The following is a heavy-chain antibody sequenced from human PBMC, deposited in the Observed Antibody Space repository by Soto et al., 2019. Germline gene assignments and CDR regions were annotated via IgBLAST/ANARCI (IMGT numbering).Heavy chain of an antibody. V-gene: IGHV4-59*01. CDR1: GGSISSYY. CDR2: IYYSGST. CDR3: ARLAVAGYYFDY. D-gene: IGHD6-19*01. Sequence: SETLSLTCTVSGGSISSYYWSWIRQPPGKGLEWIGYIYYSGSTNYNPSLKSRVTISVDTSKNQFSLKLSSVTAADTAVYYCARLAVAGYYFDYWGQGTLVTDSS. J-gene: IGHJ4*02.